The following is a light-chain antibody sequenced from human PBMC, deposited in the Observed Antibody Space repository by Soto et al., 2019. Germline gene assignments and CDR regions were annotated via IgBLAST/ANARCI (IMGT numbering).Light chain of an antibody. CDR1: SSNIGKNG. CDR2: YDD. V-gene: IGLV1-36*01. Sequence: QSVLTQPPSVSEAPRQRVTISCSGNSSNIGKNGVNWYQQLPGEAPKLLIYYDDLLTSGVSDRFSGSKSGISASLAISDLQSDDEADYYCATWDDSLNAYVFGPGTKLTVL. J-gene: IGLJ1*01. CDR3: ATWDDSLNAYV.